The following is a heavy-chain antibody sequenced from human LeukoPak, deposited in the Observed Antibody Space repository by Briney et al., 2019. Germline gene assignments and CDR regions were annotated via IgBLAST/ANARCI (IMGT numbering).Heavy chain of an antibody. Sequence: PSETLSLTCTVSGGSISSSSYYWGWIRQPPGKGLEWIGSIYYSGSTYYSPSLKSRVTISVDTSKNQFSLKLSSVTAADTAVYYCARLPELLEYWGQGTLVTVSS. V-gene: IGHV4-39*01. D-gene: IGHD1-26*01. CDR2: IYYSGST. CDR1: GGSISSSSYY. J-gene: IGHJ4*02. CDR3: ARLPELLEY.